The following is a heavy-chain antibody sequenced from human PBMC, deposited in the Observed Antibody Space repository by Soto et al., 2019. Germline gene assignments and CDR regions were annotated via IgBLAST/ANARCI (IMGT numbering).Heavy chain of an antibody. CDR2: ISGSGGST. V-gene: IGHV3-23*01. Sequence: GGSLRLSCAASGFTFSSYAMSWVRQAPGKGLEWGSAISGSGGSTYYADSVKGRFTISRDNSKNTLYLQMNSLRAEDTAVYYCAKGSTYSSSPTTPFDYWGQGTLVTVSS. J-gene: IGHJ4*02. CDR1: GFTFSSYA. D-gene: IGHD6-6*01. CDR3: AKGSTYSSSPTTPFDY.